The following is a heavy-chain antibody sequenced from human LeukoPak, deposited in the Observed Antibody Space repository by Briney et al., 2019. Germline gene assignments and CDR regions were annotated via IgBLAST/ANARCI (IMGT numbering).Heavy chain of an antibody. CDR3: ARHRTVRYFDWLLSEFDP. CDR1: GGSISSYY. J-gene: IGHJ5*02. D-gene: IGHD3-9*01. Sequence: SETLSLTCTVSGGSISSYYWSWIRQPPGKGLEWIGYIYYSGSINYNPSLKSRVTISVDTSKNQFSLKLSSVTAADTAVYYCARHRTVRYFDWLLSEFDPWGQGTLVTVSS. V-gene: IGHV4-59*08. CDR2: IYYSGSI.